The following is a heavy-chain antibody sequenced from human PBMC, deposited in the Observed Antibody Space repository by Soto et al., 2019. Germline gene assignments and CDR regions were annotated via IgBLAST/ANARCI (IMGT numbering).Heavy chain of an antibody. J-gene: IGHJ4*02. D-gene: IGHD1-26*01. CDR2: SSGRGGST. V-gene: IGHV3-23*01. Sequence: EVQLLESGGGLVQPGGSLRLSCAASGFTFSSYAMNWGRQAPGKGLEWVSVSSGRGGSTYYADSVKGRFTISRDNSRNQLYLQMNSLKVEDTAVYYCAKDRGGRIVGTRLDFWGQGTPVTVSS. CDR3: AKDRGGRIVGTRLDF. CDR1: GFTFSSYA.